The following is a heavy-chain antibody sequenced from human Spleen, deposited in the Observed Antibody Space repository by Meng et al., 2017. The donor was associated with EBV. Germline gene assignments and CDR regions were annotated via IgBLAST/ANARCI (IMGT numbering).Heavy chain of an antibody. V-gene: IGHV4-4*02. D-gene: IGHD1-7*01. CDR1: GGSIRSVNW. CDR3: AAVLASTGTK. CDR2: FFHSGNT. J-gene: IGHJ4*02. Sequence: QVHRLEAGPGLVKPSGTRSLNCAVTGGSIRSVNWWRWVRQPPGKGLEWIADFFHSGNTNYNASLKSRVSISVDKSKNQFSLDLTSVTAADTAVYYCAAVLASTGTKWGQGTLVTVSS.